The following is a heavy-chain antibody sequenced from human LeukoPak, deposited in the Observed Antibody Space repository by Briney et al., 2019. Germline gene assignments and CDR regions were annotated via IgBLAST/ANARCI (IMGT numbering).Heavy chain of an antibody. CDR3: ARAFGIAGAGTGFDY. D-gene: IGHD6-13*01. CDR2: ISSSSSTI. V-gene: IGHV3-48*01. CDR1: GFTFSSYG. Sequence: GGSLRLSCAASGFTFSSYGMNWVRQAPGKGLEWVSYISSSSSTIYYADSVKGRFTISRDNAKNSLYLQMNSLRAEDTAVYYCARAFGIAGAGTGFDYWGQGTLVTVSS. J-gene: IGHJ4*02.